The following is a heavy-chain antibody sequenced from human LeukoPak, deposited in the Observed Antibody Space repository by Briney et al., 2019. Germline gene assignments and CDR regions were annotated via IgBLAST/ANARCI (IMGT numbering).Heavy chain of an antibody. CDR3: ARGVYIAAAQYGY. Sequence: SETLSLTCTVSGGSISNYYWSWIRQPPEKGLEWIGYIYYSGTTNYNPSLKSRVTISVDTPKNQFSLKLNSVTAADTAVYYCARGVYIAAAQYGYWGQGTLVTVSS. V-gene: IGHV4-59*01. J-gene: IGHJ4*02. CDR1: GGSISNYY. CDR2: IYYSGTT. D-gene: IGHD6-13*01.